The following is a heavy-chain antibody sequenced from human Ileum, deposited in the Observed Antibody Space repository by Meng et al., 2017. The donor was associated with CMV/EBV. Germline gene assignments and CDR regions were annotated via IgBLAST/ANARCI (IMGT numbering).Heavy chain of an antibody. D-gene: IGHD6-13*01. V-gene: IGHV3-11*01. Sequence: QVQLVESGGGLVKPVESLRLSCAASGFTFSDFYMSWIRQAPGKGLEWLSYISNSGTDIHYADSVRGRFTISRDNAKNSLFLQMNSLRAEDTATYFCARLTSSSLPSPWGQGILVTVSS. CDR1: GFTFSDFY. CDR2: ISNSGTDI. J-gene: IGHJ5*02. CDR3: ARLTSSSLPSP.